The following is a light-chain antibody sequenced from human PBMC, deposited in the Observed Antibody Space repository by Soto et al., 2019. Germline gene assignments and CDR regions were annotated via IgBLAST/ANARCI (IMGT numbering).Light chain of an antibody. Sequence: QSVLTQPASVSGSPGQSITISCTGTSSDVGYYNYVSWYQQHPGNAPKLIIYEVSNRPAGVSSRFSGSKSGNTASLTISGLQAEDEADYYCSSYTSSSTLDVFGIGTKVTVL. CDR3: SSYTSSSTLDV. CDR2: EVS. CDR1: SSDVGYYNY. J-gene: IGLJ1*01. V-gene: IGLV2-14*01.